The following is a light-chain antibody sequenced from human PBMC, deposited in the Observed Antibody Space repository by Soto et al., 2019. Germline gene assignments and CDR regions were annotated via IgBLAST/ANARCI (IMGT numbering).Light chain of an antibody. V-gene: IGKV3D-20*01. J-gene: IGKJ1*01. CDR2: DAS. CDR3: QQYGSSPPGT. CDR1: QSVSNSY. Sequence: EIVLTQSPATLSLSPGERATLSCGASQSVSNSYLAWYQQKPGLAPRLLIYDASIRATGIPDRFTGSGSGTDFTLTISRLEPADFAVYYCQQYGSSPPGTFGQGTKVEI.